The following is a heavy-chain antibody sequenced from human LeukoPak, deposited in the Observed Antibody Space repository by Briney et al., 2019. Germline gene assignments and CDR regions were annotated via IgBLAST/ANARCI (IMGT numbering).Heavy chain of an antibody. CDR3: ARGGDYDFWSGYYYYYYMDV. CDR2: VNPNSGGT. J-gene: IGHJ6*03. D-gene: IGHD3-3*01. Sequence: ASVKVSCKASGYTFTGYYMHWVRQAPGQGLEWMGWVNPNSGGTNYAQKFQGRVTMTRDMSTSTVYMELSSLRSEDTAVYYCARGGDYDFWSGYYYYYYMDVWGKGTTVTVSS. V-gene: IGHV1-2*02. CDR1: GYTFTGYY.